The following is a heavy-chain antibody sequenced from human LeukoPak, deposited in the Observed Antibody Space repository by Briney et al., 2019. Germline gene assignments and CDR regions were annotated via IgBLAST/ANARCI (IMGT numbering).Heavy chain of an antibody. J-gene: IGHJ5*02. Sequence: PSETLSLTCTVSGGSISGYYWSWIRQPPGKGLEWIGFFYYSGSSNYNPSLKSRVTVSVDTSKNQFSLKLSSVTAADTAVYYCARQGTYCTRTSCYPGWFDPWGQGTLVTVSS. CDR1: GGSISGYY. CDR2: FYYSGSS. V-gene: IGHV4-59*01. D-gene: IGHD2-2*01. CDR3: ARQGTYCTRTSCYPGWFDP.